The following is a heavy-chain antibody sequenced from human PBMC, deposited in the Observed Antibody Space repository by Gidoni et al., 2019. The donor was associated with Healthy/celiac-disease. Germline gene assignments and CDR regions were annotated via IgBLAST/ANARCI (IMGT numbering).Heavy chain of an antibody. Sequence: QVQLVQSGAEVKKPGASVKVACNASGYTFPSYGISWVRQAPGQWFDWMGWSSAYNVNTNYAQKLQGKVTMTTDTSTSTAYMELRSRRSDDTAVYYCARDPGGNGVYYYGMDVWGQGTTVTVS. J-gene: IGHJ6*02. CDR2: SSAYNVNT. CDR3: ARDPGGNGVYYYGMDV. D-gene: IGHD2-8*01. CDR1: GYTFPSYG. V-gene: IGHV1-18*01.